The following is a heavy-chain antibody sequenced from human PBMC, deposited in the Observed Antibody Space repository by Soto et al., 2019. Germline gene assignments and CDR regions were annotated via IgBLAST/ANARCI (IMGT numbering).Heavy chain of an antibody. CDR3: IRDYGDYLIDH. CDR1: GGSIRSGSYY. J-gene: IGHJ4*02. CDR2: IHSSGAT. D-gene: IGHD4-17*01. V-gene: IGHV4-39*01. Sequence: SETLSLTCTVSGGSIRSGSYYWGWIRQPPEKGLEWIGTIHSSGATFYNPSLQSRVTISVDTSKNEFSLELSSVTASETAVYYCIRDYGDYLIDHWGPGTLVTVSS.